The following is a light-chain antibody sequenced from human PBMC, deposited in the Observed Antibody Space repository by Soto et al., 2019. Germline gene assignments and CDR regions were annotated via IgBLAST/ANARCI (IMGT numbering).Light chain of an antibody. V-gene: IGKV1-39*01. J-gene: IGKJ5*01. CDR3: QQSFNTLLIT. CDR2: AAS. CDR1: QSINTY. Sequence: DIQMTQSPSSLSASIGDRVTITCRASQSINTYLNWYQQKPGKAPKLLISAASNLQSGVPSRFRGSGSETDFTLTISSLQTEDFATYYCQQSFNTLLITFGQGTRLEIK.